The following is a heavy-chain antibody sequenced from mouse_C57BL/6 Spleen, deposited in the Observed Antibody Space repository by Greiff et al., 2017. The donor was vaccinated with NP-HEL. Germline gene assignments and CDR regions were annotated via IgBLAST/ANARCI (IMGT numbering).Heavy chain of an antibody. D-gene: IGHD2-5*01. V-gene: IGHV1-52*01. Sequence: QVQLKQPGAELVRPGSSVKLSCKASGYTFTSYWMHWVKQRPIQGLEWIGNIDPSDSETHYNQKFKDKATLTVDKSSSTAYMQLSSLTSEDSAVYYCARGYYSNFYFDYWGQGTTLTVSS. CDR1: GYTFTSYW. CDR2: IDPSDSET. J-gene: IGHJ2*01. CDR3: ARGYYSNFYFDY.